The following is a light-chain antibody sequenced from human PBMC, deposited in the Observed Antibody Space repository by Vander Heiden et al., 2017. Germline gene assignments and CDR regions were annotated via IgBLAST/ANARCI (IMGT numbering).Light chain of an antibody. CDR1: GSNIGSNY. Sequence: QSVLTQSPPASGTPGPRLTISVSGHGSNIGSNYVNWYQQLPGTAPKLLIYSNNQRPSGVPDRFSGSKSGTSASLAISGLRSEDEADYHCAAWEDSLSGVVFGGGTKLTVL. CDR3: AAWEDSLSGVV. CDR2: SNN. J-gene: IGLJ2*01. V-gene: IGLV1-47*02.